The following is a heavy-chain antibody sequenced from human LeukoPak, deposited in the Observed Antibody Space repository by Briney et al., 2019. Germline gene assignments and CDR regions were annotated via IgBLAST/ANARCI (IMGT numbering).Heavy chain of an antibody. D-gene: IGHD5-18*01. CDR2: IHPGDSDT. V-gene: IGHV5-51*01. Sequence: GESLKISCQGSGYSFTSYWIAWVRQMPGKGLEWMGIIHPGDSDTRYSPSFQGQVTISADKSITTAYLQWSSLKASDSAIYYCARSWMAGYGTVLDYWGQGTLVTVSS. CDR3: ARSWMAGYGTVLDY. CDR1: GYSFTSYW. J-gene: IGHJ4*02.